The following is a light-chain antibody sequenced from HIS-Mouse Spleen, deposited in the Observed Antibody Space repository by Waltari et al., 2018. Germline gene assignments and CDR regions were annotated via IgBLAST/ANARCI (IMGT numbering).Light chain of an antibody. CDR2: DVS. J-gene: IGLJ2*01. CDR1: SRDFGGYNY. CDR3: CSYAGSYTFV. Sequence: QSALTQPRSVSGSPGQSVTISCTGTSRDFGGYNYVPWYQQHPGKAPKLMIYDVSKRPSGVPDRFSGSKSGNTASLTISGLQAEDEADYYCCSYAGSYTFVFGGGTKLTVL. V-gene: IGLV2-11*01.